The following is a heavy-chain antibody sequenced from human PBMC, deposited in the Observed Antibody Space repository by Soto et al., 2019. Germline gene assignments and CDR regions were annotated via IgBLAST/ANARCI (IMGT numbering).Heavy chain of an antibody. Sequence: GASLRLSCAASGLNFADYSMNWVRPAPGKGLEWVSSISSSSIYRHYTDSVKGRFTVSRDNDKNLLYLELDSLRPEEPVVYYCVRDRSLSILRCLADSLDGWGQGTTGTVSS. D-gene: IGHD3-3*01. CDR2: ISSSSIYR. V-gene: IGHV3-21*04. CDR1: GLNFADYS. J-gene: IGHJ6*01. CDR3: VRDRSLSILRCLADSLDG.